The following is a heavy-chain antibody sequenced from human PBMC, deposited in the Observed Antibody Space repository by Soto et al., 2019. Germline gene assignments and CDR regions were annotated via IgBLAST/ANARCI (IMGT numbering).Heavy chain of an antibody. J-gene: IGHJ4*02. Sequence: QVQLVESGGGVVQPGRSLRLSCAASGFTFSSYAMHWVRQAPGKGLEWVAVISYDGSNKYYADSVKGRFTISRDNSKNTLYLQMNSLRAEDTAVYHCAKDSPSAPFDHGGQGVLVTVSS. CDR3: AKDSPSAPFDH. CDR2: ISYDGSNK. V-gene: IGHV3-30-3*01. CDR1: GFTFSSYA.